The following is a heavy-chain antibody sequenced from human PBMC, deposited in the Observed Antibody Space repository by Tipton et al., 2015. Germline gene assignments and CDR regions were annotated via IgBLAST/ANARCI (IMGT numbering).Heavy chain of an antibody. Sequence: TLSLTCDVSGYSISSGYYWSWIRQPPGKGLEWIGSLSYSGKTDYNPPLRSRVTISLDTSKNQFSLKLNSVTAADTAVYYCARGLLLWFGMSDYWGRGTLVTVSS. D-gene: IGHD3-10*01. CDR1: GYSISSGYY. CDR2: LSYSGKT. V-gene: IGHV4-38-2*01. CDR3: ARGLLLWFGMSDY. J-gene: IGHJ4*02.